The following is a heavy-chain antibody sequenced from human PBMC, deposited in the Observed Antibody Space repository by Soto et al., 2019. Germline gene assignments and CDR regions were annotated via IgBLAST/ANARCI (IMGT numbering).Heavy chain of an antibody. V-gene: IGHV3-74*01. J-gene: IGHJ4*02. CDR1: GFTFSSYW. Sequence: PGGSLRLSCAASGFTFSSYWMHWVRQAPGKGLVWVSIINTDGSDTYYADSVKGRFTISRDNAKSTLYLQMNSLRPEDTAMYYCARDFKDRGWGQGSLVTVSS. CDR3: ARDFKDRG. CDR2: INTDGSDT.